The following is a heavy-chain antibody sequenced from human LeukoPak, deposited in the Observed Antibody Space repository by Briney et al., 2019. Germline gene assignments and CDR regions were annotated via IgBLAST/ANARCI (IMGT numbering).Heavy chain of an antibody. CDR3: ARARYCSSTSCPWGDAFDI. V-gene: IGHV1-2*02. D-gene: IGHD2-2*01. CDR2: INPNSGGT. CDR1: GYTFTGYY. J-gene: IGHJ3*02. Sequence: ASVKVSCKASGYTFTGYYMHWVRQAPGQGLEWMGWINPNSGGTNYAQKFQGRVTMTRDTSISTAYMELSRLRSEDTAVYYCARARYCSSTSCPWGDAFDIWGQGTMVTVSS.